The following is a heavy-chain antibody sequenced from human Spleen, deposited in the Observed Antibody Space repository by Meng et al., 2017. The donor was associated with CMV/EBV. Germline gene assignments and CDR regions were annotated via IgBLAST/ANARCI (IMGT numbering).Heavy chain of an antibody. CDR3: ARDGAVGASSFDY. Sequence: ASVKVSCKASGYTFTSFGITWVRQAPGQGLEWMGWISVYNGNTNYAQKFQDRVTMTTDTSTSTAYMELRSLRSDDTAVYYCARDGAVGASSFDYWGQGTQVTVSS. D-gene: IGHD1-26*01. J-gene: IGHJ4*02. V-gene: IGHV1-18*01. CDR1: GYTFTSFG. CDR2: ISVYNGNT.